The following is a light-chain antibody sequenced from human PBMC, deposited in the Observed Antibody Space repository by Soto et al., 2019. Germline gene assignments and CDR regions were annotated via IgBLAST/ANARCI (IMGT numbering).Light chain of an antibody. CDR1: QSVSSSY. CDR3: QQYYNWPRT. CDR2: GAS. Sequence: IVMTQSPGTLSLSPGERATLSCRASQSVSSSYLVWYQQKPGQAPRLLFYGASTRATGLPARFSGTGSGTEFTLTINSLQAEDSAVYYCQQYYNWPRTFGQGTRLEIK. J-gene: IGKJ5*01. V-gene: IGKV3-15*01.